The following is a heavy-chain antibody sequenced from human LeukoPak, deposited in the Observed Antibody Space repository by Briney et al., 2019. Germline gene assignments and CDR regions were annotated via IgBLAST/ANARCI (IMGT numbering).Heavy chain of an antibody. CDR3: ARVRYSSSWYPVGYYYYMDV. V-gene: IGHV4-39*07. CDR1: GGSISSSSYY. Sequence: SETLSPTCTVSGGSISSSSYYWGWIRQPPGKGLEWIGSIYYSGSTYYNPSLKSRVTISVDTSKNQFSLKLSSVTAADTAVYYCARVRYSSSWYPVGYYYYMDVWGKGTTDTVSS. CDR2: IYYSGST. J-gene: IGHJ6*03. D-gene: IGHD6-13*01.